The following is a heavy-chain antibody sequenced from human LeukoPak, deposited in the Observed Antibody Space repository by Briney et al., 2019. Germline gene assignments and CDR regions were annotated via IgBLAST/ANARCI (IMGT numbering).Heavy chain of an antibody. CDR1: GGSISSSSYY. CDR3: ARELGVVPAAIVNWFDP. V-gene: IGHV4-39*07. D-gene: IGHD2-2*01. CDR2: IYYSGST. J-gene: IGHJ5*02. Sequence: SETLSLTCTVSGGSISSSSYYWGWIRQPPGKGLEWIGSIYYSGSTYYNPSLKSRVTISVDTSKNQFSLKLSSVTAADTAVYYCARELGVVPAAIVNWFDPRGQGTLVTVSS.